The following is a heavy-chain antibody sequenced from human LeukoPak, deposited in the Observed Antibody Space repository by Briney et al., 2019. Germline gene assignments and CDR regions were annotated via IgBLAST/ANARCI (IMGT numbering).Heavy chain of an antibody. V-gene: IGHV3-30*03. Sequence: PGRSLRLSCAASGFTFSNYGMHWVRQAPGKGLEWVAVISYEGGNTYHADSVKGRFTISRDNSKNTLFLQMNSLRADDTAVYYCARSPFGGVIVIGDYWGQGTLVTVSS. J-gene: IGHJ4*02. CDR3: ARSPFGGVIVIGDY. D-gene: IGHD3-16*02. CDR1: GFTFSNYG. CDR2: ISYEGGNT.